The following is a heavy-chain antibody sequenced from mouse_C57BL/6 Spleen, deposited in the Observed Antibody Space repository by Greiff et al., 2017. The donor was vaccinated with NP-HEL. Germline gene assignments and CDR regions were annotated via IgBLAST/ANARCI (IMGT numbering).Heavy chain of an antibody. CDR3: ANYYGSSYDAMDY. V-gene: IGHV2-5*01. CDR1: GFSLTSYG. D-gene: IGHD1-1*01. J-gene: IGHJ4*01. Sequence: VQGVESGPGLVQPSQSLSITCTVSGFSLTSYGVHWVRQSPGKGLEWLGVIWRGGSTDYNAAFMSRLSITKDNSKSQVFFKMNSLQADDTAIYYCANYYGSSYDAMDYWGQGTSVTVSS. CDR2: IWRGGST.